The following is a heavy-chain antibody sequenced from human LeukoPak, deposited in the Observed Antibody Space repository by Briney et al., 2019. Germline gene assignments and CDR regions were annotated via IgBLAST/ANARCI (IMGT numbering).Heavy chain of an antibody. CDR3: ARDSLHNYGGSGYGYYFDY. V-gene: IGHV3-48*03. CDR2: IHSSGGLT. Sequence: PGGSLRLSCAASGFAFSTYEMSWVRQAPGKEPEWVSYIHSSGGLTTYAASVKGRFTVSRDNAENSLYLQMNSLRVEDTAIYYCARDSLHNYGGSGYGYYFDYWGQGTLVTVSS. J-gene: IGHJ4*02. D-gene: IGHD3-22*01. CDR1: GFAFSTYE.